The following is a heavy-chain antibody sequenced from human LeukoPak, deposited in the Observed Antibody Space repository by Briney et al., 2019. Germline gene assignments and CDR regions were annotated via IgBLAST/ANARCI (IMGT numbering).Heavy chain of an antibody. CDR2: IKQDGSEK. Sequence: GGSLRLSCAASGFTFSSYLMSWVRQAPGKGLEWVANIKQDGSEKYYVDSAKGRFTISRDNAKNSLYLQMNSLRAEDTAVYYCARDLEPDAFDIWGQGTMVTVSS. CDR1: GFTFSSYL. CDR3: ARDLEPDAFDI. D-gene: IGHD1-1*01. V-gene: IGHV3-7*01. J-gene: IGHJ3*02.